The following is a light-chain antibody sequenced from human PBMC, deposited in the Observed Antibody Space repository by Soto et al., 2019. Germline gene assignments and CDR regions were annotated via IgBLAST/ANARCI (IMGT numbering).Light chain of an antibody. Sequence: DIVMTQSPDSLAVSLGERATINCKSSYNLIYSSKNKTYLPWYQQKPGQPPKLLIYWASTRESGVPARFSGSGSKTDFTLTLSSLQPEDVAVYYCQQYYSTPYTFGQGTKLEIK. CDR2: WAS. V-gene: IGKV4-1*01. CDR1: YNLIYSSKNKTY. J-gene: IGKJ2*01. CDR3: QQYYSTPYT.